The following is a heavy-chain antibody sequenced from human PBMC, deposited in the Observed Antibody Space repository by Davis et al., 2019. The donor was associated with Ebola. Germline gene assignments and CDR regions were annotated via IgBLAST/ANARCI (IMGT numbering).Heavy chain of an antibody. CDR3: ARGRSPLFSA. V-gene: IGHV1-3*01. CDR1: GYSFNIYG. Sequence: ASVKVSCKASGYSFNIYGITWVRQAPGQRPEWMGWINAGTGNTGYSQKFQGRVTITRDISASTGNIELSSLTSEDTAVYFCARGRSPLFSAWGQGTLVTVSS. J-gene: IGHJ5*02. D-gene: IGHD1-26*01. CDR2: INAGTGNT.